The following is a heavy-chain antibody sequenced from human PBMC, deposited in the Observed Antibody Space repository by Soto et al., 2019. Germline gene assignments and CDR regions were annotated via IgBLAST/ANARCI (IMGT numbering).Heavy chain of an antibody. D-gene: IGHD2-8*01. Sequence: GASVKVSCKASGYTFTSYGISWVRQAPGQGLEWMGWISAYNGNTNYAQKLQGRVTMTTDTSTSTAYMELRSLRSDDTAVYYCARDKLGYCTNGVCYDYYYGMDVWGQGTTVTVSS. CDR3: ARDKLGYCTNGVCYDYYYGMDV. V-gene: IGHV1-18*04. CDR2: ISAYNGNT. J-gene: IGHJ6*02. CDR1: GYTFTSYG.